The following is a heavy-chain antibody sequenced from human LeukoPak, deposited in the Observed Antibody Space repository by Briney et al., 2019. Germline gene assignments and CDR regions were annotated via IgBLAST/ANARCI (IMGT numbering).Heavy chain of an antibody. CDR3: ARVTIAVAGTGFDY. Sequence: PSETLSLTCTVSGGSISSYYWSWIRQPPGKGLEWIGYIYYSGSTNYNPSLKSRVTISVDTSKNQFSLKLSSVTAADTAVYYCARVTIAVAGTGFDYWGQGTLVTVSS. CDR1: GGSISSYY. V-gene: IGHV4-59*01. CDR2: IYYSGST. D-gene: IGHD6-19*01. J-gene: IGHJ4*02.